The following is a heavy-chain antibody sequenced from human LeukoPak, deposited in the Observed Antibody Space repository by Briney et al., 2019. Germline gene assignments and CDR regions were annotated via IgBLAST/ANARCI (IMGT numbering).Heavy chain of an antibody. V-gene: IGHV4-38-2*02. J-gene: IGHJ5*02. D-gene: IGHD4-17*01. CDR2: MFHSGST. Sequence: PSETLSLTCTVSGYSISSGHYWAWIRQSPEKGLECIATMFHSGSTYYNPSLKSRVTTSVDTSKNQFSLKLSSVTAADTAVYYCARGGTAVIKEWFDPWGQGTLVTVSS. CDR1: GYSISSGHY. CDR3: ARGGTAVIKEWFDP.